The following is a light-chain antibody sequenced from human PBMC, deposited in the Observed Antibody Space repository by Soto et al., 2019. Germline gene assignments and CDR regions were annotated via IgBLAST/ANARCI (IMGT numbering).Light chain of an antibody. Sequence: EIVLTQSPATLSLSPGERATLSCRASQSVSSYLAWYQQKPGQAPRLLIYDASNRATGIPARFSGSGSGTDFTLTISSLEPEDFAVYYCQQRSSFGTFGGGTKVEIK. CDR1: QSVSSY. V-gene: IGKV3-11*01. CDR3: QQRSSFGT. J-gene: IGKJ4*01. CDR2: DAS.